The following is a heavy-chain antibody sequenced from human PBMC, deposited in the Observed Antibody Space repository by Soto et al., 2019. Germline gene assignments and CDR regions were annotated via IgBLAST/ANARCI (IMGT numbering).Heavy chain of an antibody. CDR1: GGTFSSYA. V-gene: IGHV1-69*06. D-gene: IGHD2-15*01. CDR3: ARVPGTVVSTYYYYGMDV. CDR2: IIPIFGTA. J-gene: IGHJ6*02. Sequence: SVKVSCKASGGTFSSYAISCVRQAPGQGLEWMGGIIPIFGTANYAQKFQGRVTITADKSTSTAYMELSSLRSEDTAVYYCARVPGTVVSTYYYYGMDVWGQGTTVTVSS.